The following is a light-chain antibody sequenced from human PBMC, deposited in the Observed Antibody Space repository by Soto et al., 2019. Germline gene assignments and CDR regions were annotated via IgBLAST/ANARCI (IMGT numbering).Light chain of an antibody. Sequence: QSALTQPASVSGSPGQSITFSCTGTSSDIGGYNYVSWYQQHPGKAPKLMIYEVSNRPSGVSNRFSGSKSGNTASLTISGLQAEDEADYYCSSYTSSSAQVVFGGGTKLTVL. J-gene: IGLJ2*01. CDR3: SSYTSSSAQVV. CDR2: EVS. V-gene: IGLV2-14*01. CDR1: SSDIGGYNY.